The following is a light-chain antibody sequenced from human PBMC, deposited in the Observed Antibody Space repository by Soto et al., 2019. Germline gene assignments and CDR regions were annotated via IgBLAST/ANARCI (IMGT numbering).Light chain of an antibody. Sequence: QSVLTQPPSVSGAPGQRVTISCTGSSSNIGAGYDVHWYQQLPGTAPKLLIYGNSNRPSGVPDRFSGSKSGTSASLAITGLQADDQADYYCQSYHSSLSGYVFGTGTKVTVL. V-gene: IGLV1-40*01. CDR1: SSNIGAGYD. J-gene: IGLJ1*01. CDR2: GNS. CDR3: QSYHSSLSGYV.